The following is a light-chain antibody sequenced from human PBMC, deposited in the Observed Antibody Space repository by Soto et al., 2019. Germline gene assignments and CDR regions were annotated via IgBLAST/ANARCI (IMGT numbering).Light chain of an antibody. V-gene: IGKV3-11*01. CDR1: QSVSSY. CDR2: DAS. CDR3: QQRSNWPPIT. Sequence: EIVLTQSPATLSLSPGERATLSSSASQSVSSYLAWYQQKPGQAPRLLIYDASNRATGIPARFSGSGSGTDFTLTITRLEPEDSAVYYCQQRSNWPPITFGQGTKVDI. J-gene: IGKJ1*01.